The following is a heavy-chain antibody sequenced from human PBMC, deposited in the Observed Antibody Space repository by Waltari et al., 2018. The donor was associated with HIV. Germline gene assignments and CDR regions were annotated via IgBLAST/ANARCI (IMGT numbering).Heavy chain of an antibody. J-gene: IGHJ5*02. Sequence: QLQLQESGPGLVKPSETLSLTCTVSGGSISSSSYYWGWIRQPPGKGLEWIGSIYYSGSTYYNPSLKSRVTISVDTSKNQFSRKLSSVTAADTAVYYCARGGSGGWFDPWGQGTLVTVSS. CDR3: ARGGSGGWFDP. D-gene: IGHD3-10*01. CDR2: IYYSGST. CDR1: GGSISSSSYY. V-gene: IGHV4-39*01.